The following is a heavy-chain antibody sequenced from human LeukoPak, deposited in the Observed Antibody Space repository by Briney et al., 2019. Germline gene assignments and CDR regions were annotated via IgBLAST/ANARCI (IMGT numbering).Heavy chain of an antibody. CDR3: ARDPLGYCGGGSCSSFFDS. CDR2: ISNSGSSI. CDR1: GFTFSDSY. V-gene: IGHV3-11*04. Sequence: GGSLRLSCAASGFTFSDSYMTWIRQAPGKGLEWVSYISNSGSSIYYADSVKGRFTTSRDNAKSSLYLQMNSLRAEDTAVYYCARDPLGYCGGGSCSSFFDSWGQGTLLTVSS. D-gene: IGHD2-15*01. J-gene: IGHJ4*02.